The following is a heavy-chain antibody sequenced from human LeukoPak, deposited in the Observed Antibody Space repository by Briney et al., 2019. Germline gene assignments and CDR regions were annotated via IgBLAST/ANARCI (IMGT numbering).Heavy chain of an antibody. V-gene: IGHV1-2*02. CDR2: INPTSGGT. J-gene: IGHJ4*02. D-gene: IGHD2-21*01. Sequence: ASVKVSCKASGYTFTDYYVNWVRQAPGQGLEWVGWINPTSGGTSYAQKFQGRVTLTRDTSINTAYMDLSCLRYDDTAIYYCARGHSGDGYHFDYWGQGTLVAVSS. CDR1: GYTFTDYY. CDR3: ARGHSGDGYHFDY.